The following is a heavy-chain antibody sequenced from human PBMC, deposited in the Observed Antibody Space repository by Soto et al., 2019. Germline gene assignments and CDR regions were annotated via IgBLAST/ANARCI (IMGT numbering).Heavy chain of an antibody. CDR2: TRSKANSYAT. D-gene: IGHD3-16*01. CDR1: GFTFSCSA. V-gene: IGHV3-73*01. J-gene: IGHJ6*02. CDR3: TARGAYDYVNYYGMDV. Sequence: GGSLRLSCAASGFTFSCSAMHWVRQASGKGLEWVGRTRSKANSYATAYAASVKGRFTISRDDSKNSEYLQLNSLKTEDTAVYYCTARGAYDYVNYYGMDVWGQGTTVTVCS.